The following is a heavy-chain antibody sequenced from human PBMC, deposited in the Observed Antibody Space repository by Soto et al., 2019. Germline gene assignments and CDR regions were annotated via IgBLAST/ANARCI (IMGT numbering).Heavy chain of an antibody. CDR1: GFAFSDYF. V-gene: IGHV3-11*01. Sequence: PGGSLRLSCAASGFAFSDYFMTWIRQSPGKGLEWVSYISPSGSAIYYAGSVKGRFTISRDNAENSVFLQMHGLRAEDTAIYYCARDPVFWSSSFDFWGQGSLVTVSS. D-gene: IGHD3-3*01. J-gene: IGHJ4*02. CDR2: ISPSGSAI. CDR3: ARDPVFWSSSFDF.